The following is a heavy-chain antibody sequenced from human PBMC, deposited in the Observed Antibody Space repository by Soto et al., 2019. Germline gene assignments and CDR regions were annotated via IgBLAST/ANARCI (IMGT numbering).Heavy chain of an antibody. V-gene: IGHV4-34*01. CDR2: INHSGST. CDR1: GGSFSGYY. J-gene: IGHJ6*03. Sequence: SSETLSLTCAVYGGSFSGYYWSWIRQPPGKGLEWIGEINHSGSTNYNPSLKSRVTISVDTSKNQFSLKLSSVTAADTAVYYCARLASSGYYYMDVWGKGTTVTVSS. CDR3: ARLASSGYYYMDV. D-gene: IGHD2-2*01.